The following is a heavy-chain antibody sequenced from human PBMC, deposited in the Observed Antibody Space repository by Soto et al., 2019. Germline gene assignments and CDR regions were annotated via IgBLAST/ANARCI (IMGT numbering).Heavy chain of an antibody. V-gene: IGHV4-4*02. CDR1: GGSISSSYW. CDR2: IYHTGST. CDR3: ARDWDVVAASTPGGVNWFDP. D-gene: IGHD5-12*01. J-gene: IGHJ5*02. Sequence: PSETLSLTCAVFGGSISSSYWWSWVRQPPGKGLERIGEIYHTGSTNYNPYLKSRVTISLDKSKRQFSLTLTSVTAADTAVYYCARDWDVVAASTPGGVNWFDPWGQGTLVTVSS.